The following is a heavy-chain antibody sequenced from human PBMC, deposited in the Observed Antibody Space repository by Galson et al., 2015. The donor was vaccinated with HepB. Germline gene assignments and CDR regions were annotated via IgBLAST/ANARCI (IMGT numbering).Heavy chain of an antibody. CDR2: ISGNTLYT. V-gene: IGHV3-11*03. Sequence: SLRLSCAVSGFTFSDYYMSWIRQAPGKGLEWISYISGNTLYTNHADSVKGRFAISRDNAKNQFSLKLSSVTAADTAVYYCARVPLDYSGDPDYWGQGTLVTVSS. CDR3: ARVPLDYSGDPDY. D-gene: IGHD4-23*01. J-gene: IGHJ4*02. CDR1: GFTFSDYY.